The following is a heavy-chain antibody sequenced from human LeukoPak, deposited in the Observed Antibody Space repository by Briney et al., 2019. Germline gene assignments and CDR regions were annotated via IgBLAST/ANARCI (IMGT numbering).Heavy chain of an antibody. V-gene: IGHV4-39*01. D-gene: IGHD3-22*01. Sequence: PSETLSLTCTVSGGSISSSSYYWGWLRQPPGKGLEWIGSIYYSGSTNYNPSLKSRVTISVDTSKNQFSLKLTSVTAADTAVYYCARHPSGYHSGFDYWGQGTLVTVSS. CDR2: IYYSGST. J-gene: IGHJ4*02. CDR3: ARHPSGYHSGFDY. CDR1: GGSISSSSYY.